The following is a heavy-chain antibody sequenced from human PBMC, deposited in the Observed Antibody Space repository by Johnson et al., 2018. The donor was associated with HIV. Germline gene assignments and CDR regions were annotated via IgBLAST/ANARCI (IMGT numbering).Heavy chain of an antibody. CDR2: ISYDGSNK. D-gene: IGHD6-13*01. CDR1: GITFSDYA. Sequence: QVQLVESGGGVVQPGRSLRLSCAASGITFSDYAMHWVRQAPGKGLEWVAVISYDGSNKYYADSVKGRFTISRDNSKNTLYLQMNSLRTEDTAVYYCAKKQAAAGTGGGAFDIWGQGTMVTVSS. CDR3: AKKQAAAGTGGGAFDI. V-gene: IGHV3-30-3*02. J-gene: IGHJ3*02.